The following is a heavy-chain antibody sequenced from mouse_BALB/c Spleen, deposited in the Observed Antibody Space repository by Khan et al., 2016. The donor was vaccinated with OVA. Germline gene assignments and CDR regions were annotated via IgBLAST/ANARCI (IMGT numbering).Heavy chain of an antibody. CDR2: LNPSNGYT. D-gene: IGHD2-14*01. CDR1: GYTFTSYT. V-gene: IGHV1-4*01. J-gene: IGHJ3*01. CDR3: VRDGAYHRNDGWFAY. Sequence: VQLQESGAELARPGASVKMSCKASGYTFTSYTIHWIKLRPGQGLEWIGFLNPSNGYTNYNQKFKDKATLTADKSSTPVYMQLSSLTSDDSAVYNCVRDGAYHRNDGWFAYWGQGTLVTVSA.